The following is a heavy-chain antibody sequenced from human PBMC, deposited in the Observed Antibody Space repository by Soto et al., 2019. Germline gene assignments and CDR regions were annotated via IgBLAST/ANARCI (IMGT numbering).Heavy chain of an antibody. CDR3: ARHRRTTVAKFFFDS. CDR2: ISGSGGST. D-gene: IGHD4-4*01. CDR1: GFTFSSYA. Sequence: PGGSLRLSCAASGFTFSSYAMSWVRQAPGKGLEWVSAISGSGGSTYYADSVKGRFTISRDNSKNQFTLKLTSVTAADTAVYYCARHRRTTVAKFFFDSWGQGALVTVSS. J-gene: IGHJ4*02. V-gene: IGHV3-23*01.